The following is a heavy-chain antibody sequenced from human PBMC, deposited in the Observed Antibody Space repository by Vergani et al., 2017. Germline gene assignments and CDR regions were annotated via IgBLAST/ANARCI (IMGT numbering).Heavy chain of an antibody. Sequence: AASGFTFSSYAMHWVRQAPGKGLEWVAVISYDGSNKYYADSVKGRFTISRDNSKNTLYLQMNSLRAEDTAVYYCARDSLITYDFWSGYHDYWGQGTLVTVSS. CDR1: GFTFSSYA. D-gene: IGHD3-3*01. CDR2: ISYDGSNK. J-gene: IGHJ4*02. V-gene: IGHV3-30-3*01. CDR3: ARDSLITYDFWSGYHDY.